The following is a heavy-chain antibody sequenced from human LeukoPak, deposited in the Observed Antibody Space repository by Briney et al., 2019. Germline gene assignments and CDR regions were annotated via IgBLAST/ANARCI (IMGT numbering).Heavy chain of an antibody. V-gene: IGHV1-3*01. CDR3: ASVVDILTGYPAEWAFDI. J-gene: IGHJ3*02. CDR1: GYTFTSYA. Sequence: ASVTVSCKASGYTFTSYAMHWVRQAPGQRLEWMGWINAGNGNTKYSQKFQGRVTITRDTSASTAYMELSSLRSEDTAVYYCASVVDILTGYPAEWAFDIWGQGTMVTVSS. D-gene: IGHD3-9*01. CDR2: INAGNGNT.